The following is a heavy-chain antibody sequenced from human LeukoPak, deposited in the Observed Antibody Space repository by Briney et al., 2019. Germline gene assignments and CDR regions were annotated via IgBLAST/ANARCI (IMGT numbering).Heavy chain of an antibody. Sequence: PGGSLRLSCAASGFTVSSNYMSWVRQAPGKGLEWFSVIYSGGSTYYADSVKGRFTISRDNSKNTLYLQMNSLRAEDTAVYYCARDLYSSSSTWGQGTLVTVSS. CDR3: ARDLYSSSST. D-gene: IGHD6-13*01. CDR1: GFTVSSNY. V-gene: IGHV3-53*01. J-gene: IGHJ4*02. CDR2: IYSGGST.